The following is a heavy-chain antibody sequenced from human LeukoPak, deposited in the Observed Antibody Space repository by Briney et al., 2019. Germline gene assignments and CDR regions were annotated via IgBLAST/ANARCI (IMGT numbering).Heavy chain of an antibody. CDR1: GGSISSGSYY. Sequence: PSETLSLTCTVSGGSISSGSYYWSWIRQPAGKGLEWIGRIYTSGSTNYNPSLKSRVTMSVDTSKNQFSLKLSSVTAADTAVYYCARDPFSYCSSTSCYSYFDYWGQGTLVTVSS. V-gene: IGHV4-61*02. D-gene: IGHD2-2*01. J-gene: IGHJ4*02. CDR2: IYTSGST. CDR3: ARDPFSYCSSTSCYSYFDY.